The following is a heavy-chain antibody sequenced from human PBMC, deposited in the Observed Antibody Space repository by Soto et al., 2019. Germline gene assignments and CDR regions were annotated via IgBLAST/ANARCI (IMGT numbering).Heavy chain of an antibody. Sequence: QVQLVQSGAEVKKPGASVKVSCKASGYTFTSYGISWVRQAPGQGLEWMGWISAYNGNTNYAHKLQGRVTMTTDTSTSTADMELRSLRSDDTSVYYCARDGGQYKTYYYYMDVWGKGTTVTVSS. J-gene: IGHJ6*03. CDR3: ARDGGQYKTYYYYMDV. V-gene: IGHV1-18*01. CDR1: GYTFTSYG. CDR2: ISAYNGNT. D-gene: IGHD3-16*01.